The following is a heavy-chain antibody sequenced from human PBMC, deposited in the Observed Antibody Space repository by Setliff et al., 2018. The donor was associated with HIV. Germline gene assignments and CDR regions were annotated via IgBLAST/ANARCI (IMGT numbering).Heavy chain of an antibody. D-gene: IGHD3-10*01. CDR3: ARAPFYYGSGSYQTFNY. V-gene: IGHV4-31*03. CDR1: GGSISSGDYY. Sequence: SETLSLTCTVSGGSISSGDYYWSWIRQHPRKGLEWIGYIYYTGSTYYNPSLKSRVTISVDTSKNQFSLKLSSVTAADTAVYYCARAPFYYGSGSYQTFNYWGQGTLVTVSS. CDR2: IYYTGST. J-gene: IGHJ4*02.